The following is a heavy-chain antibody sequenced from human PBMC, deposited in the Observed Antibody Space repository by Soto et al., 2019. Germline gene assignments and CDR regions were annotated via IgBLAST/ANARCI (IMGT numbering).Heavy chain of an antibody. J-gene: IGHJ5*02. CDR2: IIPLFGTI. Sequence: QVQLEQSGAEVKKPGSSVKVSCKASEGTFSTHAISWVRQAPKEGIEWMGGIIPLFGTIKYAQKFQGRVTIIAGKSTSTVSMELISRRSEYTAIYYCAGGFMVRGGDAWFDTWGQGTVVTVSS. CDR3: AGGFMVRGGDAWFDT. CDR1: EGTFSTHA. V-gene: IGHV1-69*06. D-gene: IGHD3-10*01.